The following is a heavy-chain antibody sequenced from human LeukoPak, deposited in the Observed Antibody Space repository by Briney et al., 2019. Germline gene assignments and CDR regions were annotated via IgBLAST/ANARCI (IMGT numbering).Heavy chain of an antibody. V-gene: IGHV3-30-3*01. J-gene: IGHJ6*02. Sequence: GGSLRLSCAASGFTFSSYAMHWVRQAPGKGLEGVAVISYDGSNKYYADSVKGRFTISRDNSKNTLYLQMNSLRAEDTAVYYCARDGPPQQQLLSRSGWATPKYYYYGMDVWGQGTTVTVSS. CDR3: ARDGPPQQQLLSRSGWATPKYYYYGMDV. CDR1: GFTFSSYA. CDR2: ISYDGSNK. D-gene: IGHD6-13*01.